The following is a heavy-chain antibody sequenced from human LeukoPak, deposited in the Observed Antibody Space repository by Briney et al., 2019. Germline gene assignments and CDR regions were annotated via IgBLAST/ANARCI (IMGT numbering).Heavy chain of an antibody. D-gene: IGHD2-8*02. J-gene: IGHJ3*02. V-gene: IGHV4-30-2*01. CDR3: ARARGSVAWWNGAFDI. Sequence: SQTLSLTCAVSGGAISSVGYSWGWIRQPPGKGLGWVGCIYQSGSPYYHPSLKSRVTISVDRSKNQFSLKLSSVNAADTAVYYCARARGSVAWWNGAFDIWGQGTMLTVSS. CDR1: GGAISSVGYS. CDR2: IYQSGSP.